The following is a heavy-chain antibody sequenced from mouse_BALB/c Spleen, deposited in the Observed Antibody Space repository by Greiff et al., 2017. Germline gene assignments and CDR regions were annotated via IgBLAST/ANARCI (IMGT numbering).Heavy chain of an antibody. CDR3: ARGGYYGYGYFDV. Sequence: VKLQESGPGLVAPSQSLSITCTVSGFSLTGYGVNWVRQPPGKGLEWLGMIWGDGSTDYNSALKSRLSISKDNSKSQVFLKMNSLQTDDTARYYCARGGYYGYGYFDVWGAGTRSPSPQ. CDR2: IWGDGST. CDR1: GFSLTGYG. D-gene: IGHD1-1*01. V-gene: IGHV2-6-7*01. J-gene: IGHJ1*01.